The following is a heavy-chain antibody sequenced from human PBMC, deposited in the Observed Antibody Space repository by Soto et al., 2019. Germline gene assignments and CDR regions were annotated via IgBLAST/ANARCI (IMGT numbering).Heavy chain of an antibody. V-gene: IGHV2-5*02. J-gene: IGHJ4*02. CDR3: AHSRNLITEDAQVGDFDY. Sequence: QITLKESGPTLVRPTQTLTLTCSFSGFSLTTDGVGVGWVRQPPGEALEWLALIYGDDDERDSPSLKTRLTITKDPSKNQVVLIMTNMDPVDTATYYCAHSRNLITEDAQVGDFDYWGQGTLVTVSS. CDR1: GFSLTTDGVG. CDR2: IYGDDDE. D-gene: IGHD3-10*01.